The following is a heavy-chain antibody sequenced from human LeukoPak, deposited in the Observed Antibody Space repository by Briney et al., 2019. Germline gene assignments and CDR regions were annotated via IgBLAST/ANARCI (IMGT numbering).Heavy chain of an antibody. D-gene: IGHD1-26*01. CDR3: ARVRQGYSGSYYASSPYYYYYMDV. V-gene: IGHV4-31*03. CDR2: IYYSGST. J-gene: IGHJ6*03. Sequence: SETLSLTCTVSGGSISSSSYYWGWIRQHPGKGLEWIGYIYYSGSTYYNPSLKSRVTISVDTSKNQFSLKLGSVTAADTAVYYCARVRQGYSGSYYASSPYYYYYMDVWGKGTTVTVSS. CDR1: GGSISSSSYY.